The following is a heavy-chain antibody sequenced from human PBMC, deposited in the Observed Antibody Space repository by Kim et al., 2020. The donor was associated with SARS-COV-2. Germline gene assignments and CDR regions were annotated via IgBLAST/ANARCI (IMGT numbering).Heavy chain of an antibody. V-gene: IGHV4-39*07. Sequence: SETLSLTCSFSGCSMSRTGYFRAWTRQSPGLGLEWIASIYKNGSHYYISSPKSRVPISADTSKNQPFLSLGSVTAADTVMYYCAQVHIMRPVRYCGQGTL. CDR1: GCSMSRTGYF. CDR2: IYKNGSH. CDR3: AQVHIMRPVRY. D-gene: IGHD3-10*02. J-gene: IGHJ4*02.